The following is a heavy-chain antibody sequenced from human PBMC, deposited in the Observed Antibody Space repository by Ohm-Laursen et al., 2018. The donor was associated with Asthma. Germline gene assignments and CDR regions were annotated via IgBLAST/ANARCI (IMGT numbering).Heavy chain of an antibody. CDR1: GGTFSSYA. J-gene: IGHJ6*02. V-gene: IGHV1-69*13. CDR3: AREGYSNYEDRYYYYYGMDV. CDR2: IIPIFGTA. D-gene: IGHD4-11*01. Sequence: SVKVSCKASGGTFSSYAISWVRQAPGQGLEWMGGIIPIFGTANYAQKFQGRVTITADESTSTAYMELSSLRSEDTAVYYCAREGYSNYEDRYYYYYGMDVWGQGTTVTVSS.